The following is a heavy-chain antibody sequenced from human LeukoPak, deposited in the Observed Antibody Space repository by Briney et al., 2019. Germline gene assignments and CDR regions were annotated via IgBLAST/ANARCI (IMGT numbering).Heavy chain of an antibody. Sequence: PGGSLRLSCAASGFSFSTYAMHWVRQAPGKGLEWVALISYDGSNKYYADSVKGRFTISRDNSKNTLYLQMNSLRAEDTAVYYCARLSANSSAYFFDYWGQGTLVTVSS. CDR3: ARLSANSSAYFFDY. D-gene: IGHD3-22*01. CDR1: GFSFSTYA. J-gene: IGHJ4*02. CDR2: ISYDGSNK. V-gene: IGHV3-30*14.